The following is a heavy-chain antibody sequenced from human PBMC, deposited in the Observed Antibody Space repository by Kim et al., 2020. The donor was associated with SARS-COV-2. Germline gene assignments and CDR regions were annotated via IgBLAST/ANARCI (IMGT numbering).Heavy chain of an antibody. D-gene: IGHD3-22*01. CDR1: GYTFTSYG. J-gene: IGHJ3*02. CDR2: ISAYNGNT. Sequence: ASVKVSCKASGYTFTSYGISWVRQAPGQGLEWMGWISAYNGNTNYTQKLQGRVTMTTDTSTSTAYMELRSLRSDDTAVYYCAVDSHYYDSSGYYGSNDAFDIWGQGTMVTLSS. V-gene: IGHV1-18*01. CDR3: AVDSHYYDSSGYYGSNDAFDI.